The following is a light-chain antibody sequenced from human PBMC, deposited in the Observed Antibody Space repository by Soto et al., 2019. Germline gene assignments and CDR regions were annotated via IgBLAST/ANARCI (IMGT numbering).Light chain of an antibody. Sequence: QLVLTQPPSAYGTPGQRVTISCSGSSSNIGSNTVNWYQQLPGTAPKLLIYSNNQRPSGVPDRFSGSKSGTSASLAISGLQSEDEADYYCAAWDDSLNGWVFGGGTKLTVL. V-gene: IGLV1-44*01. CDR3: AAWDDSLNGWV. CDR2: SNN. J-gene: IGLJ3*02. CDR1: SSNIGSNT.